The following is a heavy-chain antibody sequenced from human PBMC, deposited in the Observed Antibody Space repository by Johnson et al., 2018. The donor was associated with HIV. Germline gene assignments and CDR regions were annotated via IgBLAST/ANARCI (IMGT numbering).Heavy chain of an antibody. Sequence: HVQLVESGGGVVQPGRSLRLSCAASGFTFSSYGMHWVRQAPGKGLEWVAVISYDGSNKYYADSVKGRFTISRDNSKNTLYLQMNSLRAEDTAVYYCVKWGLGGAPKGAFDIWGQGTMVTVSS. V-gene: IGHV3-30*18. D-gene: IGHD3-16*01. CDR1: GFTFSSYG. CDR2: ISYDGSNK. CDR3: VKWGLGGAPKGAFDI. J-gene: IGHJ3*02.